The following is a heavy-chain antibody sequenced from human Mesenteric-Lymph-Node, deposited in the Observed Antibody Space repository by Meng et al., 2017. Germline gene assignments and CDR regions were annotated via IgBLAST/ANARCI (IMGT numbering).Heavy chain of an antibody. CDR2: IIPILGIA. J-gene: IGHJ5*02. Sequence: SVKVSCKASGGTFSSYTISWVRQAPGQGLEWMGRIIPILGIANYAQKFQGRVTITADKSTSTVYMELSSLRSEDTAVYYCARATLGYCSSTSCYSNNWFDPWGQGTLVTVSS. CDR3: ARATLGYCSSTSCYSNNWFDP. CDR1: GGTFSSYT. V-gene: IGHV1-69*02. D-gene: IGHD2-2*01.